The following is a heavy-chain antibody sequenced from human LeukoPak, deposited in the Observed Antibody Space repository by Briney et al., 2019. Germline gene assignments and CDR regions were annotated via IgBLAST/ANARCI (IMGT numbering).Heavy chain of an antibody. CDR3: ARALTTVTNAAGY. V-gene: IGHV3-64*01. CDR1: GFTFSSYA. Sequence: GSLRLSCAASGFTFSSYAMHWVRQAPGKGLEYVSAISSNGGSTYYANSVRGRFTISRDNSKNTLYLQMGSLRAEDMAVYYCARALTTVTNAAGYWGQGTLVTVSS. J-gene: IGHJ4*02. CDR2: ISSNGGST. D-gene: IGHD4-11*01.